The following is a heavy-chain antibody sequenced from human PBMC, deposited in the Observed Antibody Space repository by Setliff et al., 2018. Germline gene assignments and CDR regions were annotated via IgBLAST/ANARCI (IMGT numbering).Heavy chain of an antibody. J-gene: IGHJ6*03. V-gene: IGHV4-61*09. CDR3: ARAISGWYSAHYYYMDV. CDR1: GGSISSGSDY. CDR2: IYTSGST. Sequence: PSETLSLTCSVSGGSISSGSDYWTWIRQPAGKGLEWIGHIYTSGSTNYNPSLKSRVTISVDTSKDQFSLKLSSVTAADTAVYYCARAISGWYSAHYYYMDVWGKGTTVTLSS. D-gene: IGHD6-19*01.